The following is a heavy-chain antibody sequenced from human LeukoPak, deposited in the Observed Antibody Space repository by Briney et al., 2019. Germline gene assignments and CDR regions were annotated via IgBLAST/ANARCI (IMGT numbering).Heavy chain of an antibody. J-gene: IGHJ4*02. V-gene: IGHV1-18*04. CDR2: ISPYNGDT. CDR3: ARGRRPGKYFYASGSFDY. D-gene: IGHD3-10*01. CDR1: GYTFTSHG. Sequence: ASEKVSCKASGYTFTSHGISWVRQAPGQGLEWMGWISPYNGDTNYAQKFQGRVTMTTDTSTRTTYMELRSLRSDDTAIYYCARGRRPGKYFYASGSFDYWGQGTLVTVSS.